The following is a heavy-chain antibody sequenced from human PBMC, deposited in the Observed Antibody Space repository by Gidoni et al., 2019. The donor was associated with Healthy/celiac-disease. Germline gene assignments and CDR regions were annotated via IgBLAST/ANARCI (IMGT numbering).Heavy chain of an antibody. J-gene: IGHJ4*02. V-gene: IGHV3-21*01. CDR3: AREDIVATMGY. D-gene: IGHD5-12*01. Sequence: EVQLVESGGGLVKPGGSLRLSCAASGFTFSSYSMNWVRPAPGKGLEWVSSISNSSSYIYYADSVKGRFTISRDNAKNSLYLQMNSLRAEDTAVYYCAREDIVATMGYWGQGTLVTVSS. CDR1: GFTFSSYS. CDR2: ISNSSSYI.